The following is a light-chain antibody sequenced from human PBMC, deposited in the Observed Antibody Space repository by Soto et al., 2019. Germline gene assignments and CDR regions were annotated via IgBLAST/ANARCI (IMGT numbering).Light chain of an antibody. J-gene: IGKJ4*01. Sequence: EIVLTQSPATLSLSPGERATLSCRASQSVSRSYLAWYQQKPGQAPRLLIYDASNRATGIPARFSGSGSGTDFTLTISSLEPEDFAVYYCQQRSNWFTFGGGTKVETK. CDR3: QQRSNWFT. CDR1: QSVSRSY. CDR2: DAS. V-gene: IGKV3D-20*02.